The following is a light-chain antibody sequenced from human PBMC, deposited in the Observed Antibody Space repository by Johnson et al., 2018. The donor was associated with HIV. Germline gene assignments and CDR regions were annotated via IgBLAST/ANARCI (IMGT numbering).Light chain of an antibody. J-gene: IGLJ1*01. CDR2: KND. CDR1: SSNIGNSY. V-gene: IGLV1-51*02. CDR3: ATWDNRLTPFYV. Sequence: QSVLTQPPSVSAAPGQKVTISCSGSSSNIGNSYISWYQQLPGTAPKLLIYKNDQRPSGISDRFSGSKSATSATLGITGLQTGDEADYYCATWDNRLTPFYVFGTATKVTVL.